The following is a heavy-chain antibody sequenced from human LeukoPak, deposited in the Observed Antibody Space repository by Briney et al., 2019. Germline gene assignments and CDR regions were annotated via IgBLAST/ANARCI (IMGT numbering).Heavy chain of an antibody. J-gene: IGHJ4*02. D-gene: IGHD6-19*01. CDR1: GYTFTSYG. CDR3: ARDDGSGWWIRLDY. CDR2: ISAYNGNT. V-gene: IGHV1-18*01. Sequence: GESLKISCKGSGYTFTSYGISWVRQAPGQGLEWMGWISAYNGNTNYAQKLQGRVTMTTDTSTSTAYMELRSLRSDDTAVYYCARDDGSGWWIRLDYWGQGTLVTVSS.